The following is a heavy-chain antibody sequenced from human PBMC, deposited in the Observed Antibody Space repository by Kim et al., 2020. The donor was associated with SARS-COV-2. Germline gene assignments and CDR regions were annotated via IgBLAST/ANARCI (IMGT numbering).Heavy chain of an antibody. V-gene: IGHV4-30-4*01. D-gene: IGHD2-8*01. Sequence: SETLSLTCTVSGGSISSGDYYWSWIRQPPGKGLEWIGYIYYSGSTYYNPSLKSRVTISVDTSKNQFSLKLSSVTAADTAVYYCARAAMYFEGKYYYYMDVWGKGTTVTVSS. CDR3: ARAAMYFEGKYYYYMDV. CDR1: GGSISSGDYY. J-gene: IGHJ6*03. CDR2: IYYSGST.